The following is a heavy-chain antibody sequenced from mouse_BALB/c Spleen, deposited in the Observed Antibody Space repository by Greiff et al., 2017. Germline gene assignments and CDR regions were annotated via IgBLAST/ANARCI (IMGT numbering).Heavy chain of an antibody. J-gene: IGHJ3*01. CDR2: ISSGGSYT. D-gene: IGHD2-10*02. Sequence: EVMLVESGGGLVKPGGSLKLSCAASGFTFSSYAMSWVRQSPEKRLEWVAEISSGGSYTYYPDTVTGRFTISRDNAKNTLYLEMSSLRSEDTAMYYCARERGYGNYKFAYWGQGTLVTVSA. CDR3: ARERGYGNYKFAY. V-gene: IGHV5-9-4*01. CDR1: GFTFSSYA.